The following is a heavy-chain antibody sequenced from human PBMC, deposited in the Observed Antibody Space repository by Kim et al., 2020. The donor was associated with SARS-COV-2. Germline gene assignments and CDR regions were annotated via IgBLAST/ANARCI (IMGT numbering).Heavy chain of an antibody. V-gene: IGHV2-70*11. J-gene: IGHJ6*03. CDR3: ARYYCSNTACKMGVAYMDV. Sequence: SGPTLVNPTQTLTLTCTFSGFSLTTSRMCVSWIRQPPGKALEWLARIDWDNDKYYSSSLKTRLSISKDTSNTQVVLTITNMDPVDTATYYCARYYCSNTACKMGVAYMDVWGKGTTVTVSS. D-gene: IGHD2-2*01. CDR2: IDWDNDK. CDR1: GFSLTTSRMC.